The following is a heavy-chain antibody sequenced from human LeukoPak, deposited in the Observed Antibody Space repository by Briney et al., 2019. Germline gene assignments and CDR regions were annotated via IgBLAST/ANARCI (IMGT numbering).Heavy chain of an antibody. J-gene: IGHJ4*02. V-gene: IGHV4-59*01. CDR3: ARGSYYYDSSGYYSPNYYFDY. D-gene: IGHD3-22*01. CDR1: GGSISSYY. Sequence: PSETLSLTCTVSGGSISSYYWSWIRQPPGKGLEWIGYIYYSGSTNYNPSLKSRVTISVDTSKKQFSLKLSSVTAADTAVYYCARGSYYYDSSGYYSPNYYFDYWGQGTLVTVSS. CDR2: IYYSGST.